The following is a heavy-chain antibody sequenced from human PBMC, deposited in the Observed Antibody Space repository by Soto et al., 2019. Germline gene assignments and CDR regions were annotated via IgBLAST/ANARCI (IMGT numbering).Heavy chain of an antibody. J-gene: IGHJ6*02. Sequence: PSETLSLTCTVSGGSISSGDYYWSWIRQPPGKGLEWIGYIYYSGSTYYNPSLKSRVTISVDTSKNQFSLKLSSVTAADTAVYYCARTTEGLPSDGMDVWGQGTTVTVSS. CDR3: ARTTEGLPSDGMDV. D-gene: IGHD2-21*02. V-gene: IGHV4-30-4*01. CDR2: IYYSGST. CDR1: GGSISSGDYY.